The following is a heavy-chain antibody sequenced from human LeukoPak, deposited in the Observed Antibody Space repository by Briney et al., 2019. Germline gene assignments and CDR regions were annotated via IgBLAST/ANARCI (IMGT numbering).Heavy chain of an antibody. CDR3: ARLPGYCSSNSCYKMTIPFDY. CDR1: GFTFSSYS. J-gene: IGHJ4*02. Sequence: KSGGSLRLSCAASGFTFSSYSMNWVRQAPGKGLEWVSSISSSSSYIYYADSVKGRFTISRDNAKNSLYLQMNSLRAEDTAVYYCARLPGYCSSNSCYKMTIPFDYWGQGTLVTVSS. D-gene: IGHD2-2*02. CDR2: ISSSSSYI. V-gene: IGHV3-21*01.